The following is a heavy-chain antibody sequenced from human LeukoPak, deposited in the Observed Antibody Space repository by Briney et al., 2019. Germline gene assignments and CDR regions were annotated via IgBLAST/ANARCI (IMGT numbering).Heavy chain of an antibody. J-gene: IGHJ4*02. Sequence: PGGSLRLSCAASGFTFSSYEMNWVRQAPGKGLEWVSYISSSGSTIYYADSVKGRFTISRDNAKNSLYLQMNSLRAEDTAVYYCASRTYSDYFYVCWGQGTLVTVSS. CDR1: GFTFSSYE. CDR3: ASRTYSDYFYVC. D-gene: IGHD3-22*01. V-gene: IGHV3-48*03. CDR2: ISSSGSTI.